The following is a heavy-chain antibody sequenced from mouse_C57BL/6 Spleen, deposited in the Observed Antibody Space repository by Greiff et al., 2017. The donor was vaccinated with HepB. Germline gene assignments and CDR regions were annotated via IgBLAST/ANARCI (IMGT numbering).Heavy chain of an antibody. V-gene: IGHV1-52*01. CDR1: GYTFTSYR. Sequence: QVHVKQPGAELVRPGSSVKLFCQAFGYTFTSYRMHWVKQRPIQGLEWIGNIYPSDSETHYNQKFKDKATLTVDKSSSTAYMQLSSLTSEDSAVYYCARGGGTWFAYWGQGTLVTVSA. J-gene: IGHJ3*01. CDR2: IYPSDSET. CDR3: ARGGGTWFAY.